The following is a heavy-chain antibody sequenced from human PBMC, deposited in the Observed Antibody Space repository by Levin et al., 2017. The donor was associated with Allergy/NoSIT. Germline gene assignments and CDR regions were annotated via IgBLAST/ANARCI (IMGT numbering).Heavy chain of an antibody. D-gene: IGHD6-19*01. V-gene: IGHV3-30*18. CDR1: GFTFSSYG. CDR3: AKVGSKYSSGWYFDY. CDR2: ISYDGSNK. J-gene: IGHJ4*02. Sequence: PGESLKISCAASGFTFSSYGMHWVRQAPGKGLEWVAVISYDGSNKYYADSVKGRFTISRDNSKNTLYLQMNSLRAEDTAVYYCAKVGSKYSSGWYFDYWGQGTLVTVSS.